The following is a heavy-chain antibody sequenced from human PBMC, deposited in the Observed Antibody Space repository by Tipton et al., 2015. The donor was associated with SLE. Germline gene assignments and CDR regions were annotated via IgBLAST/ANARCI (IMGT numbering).Heavy chain of an antibody. Sequence: QLVQSGAEVKKPGASVKVSCKASGYTFTSYYIHWVRQAPGQGHEWMGIINPSGGLTTYAQKFQGRVTMTRDTSTNTVYMELSSLRSDDTAVYSCARDKDGYNHNFDSWGQGTLVTVSS. V-gene: IGHV1-46*01. CDR1: GYTFTSYY. CDR3: ARDKDGYNHNFDS. J-gene: IGHJ4*02. CDR2: INPSGGLT. D-gene: IGHD5-24*01.